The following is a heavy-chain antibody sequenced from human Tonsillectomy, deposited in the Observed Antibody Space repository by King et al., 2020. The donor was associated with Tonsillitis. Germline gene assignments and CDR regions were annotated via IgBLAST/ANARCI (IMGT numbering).Heavy chain of an antibody. V-gene: IGHV1-46*03. Sequence: QLVQSGAEVKKPGASVKVSCRASGYTFSSYFIHWVRQAPGQGLEWVGRIDPSGGALHYAQKFQDRVTVTRDTSTGTVYMELSSLSSDDTAVYYCAREKSPTYYFDYWGQGVLVTVSS. J-gene: IGHJ4*02. CDR3: AREKSPTYYFDY. CDR1: GYTFSSYF. CDR2: IDPSGGAL.